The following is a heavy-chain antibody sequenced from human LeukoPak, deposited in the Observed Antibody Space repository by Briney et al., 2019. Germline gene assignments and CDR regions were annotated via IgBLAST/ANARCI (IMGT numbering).Heavy chain of an antibody. J-gene: IGHJ3*02. Sequence: ASVKVSCKASGYTFTGYYMHWVRQAPGQALEWMGRINPNSGGTNYAQKFQGRVTMTRDTSISTAYMELSRLRSDDTAVYYCARDRLDEAYCGGDCLDAFDIWGQGTMVTVSS. V-gene: IGHV1-2*06. CDR3: ARDRLDEAYCGGDCLDAFDI. CDR1: GYTFTGYY. CDR2: INPNSGGT. D-gene: IGHD2-21*02.